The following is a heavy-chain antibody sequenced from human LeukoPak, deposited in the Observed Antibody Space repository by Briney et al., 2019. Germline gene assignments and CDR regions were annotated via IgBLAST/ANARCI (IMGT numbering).Heavy chain of an antibody. D-gene: IGHD5-18*01. CDR3: ATRHTWIPNWFDP. CDR1: GGSISSSSYY. CDR2: VYYGGST. Sequence: KPSETLSLTCTVSGGSISSSSYYWGWIRQPPGKGLEWIGTVYYGGSTYYNPSLKSRVTISVDKSKNQFSLKLSSVTAADTAVYYCATRHTWIPNWFDPWGQGTLVTVSS. V-gene: IGHV4-39*07. J-gene: IGHJ5*02.